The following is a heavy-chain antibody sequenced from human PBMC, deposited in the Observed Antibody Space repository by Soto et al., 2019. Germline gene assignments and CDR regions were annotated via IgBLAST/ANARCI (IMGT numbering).Heavy chain of an antibody. Sequence: QVQLVESGGGVVQPGQSLRLSCAASGFSVSNYGMHWVRQAPGKGLEWVAVVWKDGNTKHYGDSVKGRFTISRDNSRNALELQVSSLRGEDTAVYYGARGEAWTDEAFDIWGQGTRVTVSS. J-gene: IGHJ3*02. CDR2: VWKDGNTK. D-gene: IGHD5-12*01. V-gene: IGHV3-33*01. CDR3: ARGEAWTDEAFDI. CDR1: GFSVSNYG.